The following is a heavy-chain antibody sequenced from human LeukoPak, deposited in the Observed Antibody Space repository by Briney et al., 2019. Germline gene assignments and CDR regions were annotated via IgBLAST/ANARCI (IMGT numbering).Heavy chain of an antibody. Sequence: ASVKVSCKASGYTFTSYDINWVRQATGQGLEWMGWMNPNSGNTGYAQKFQGRVTMTRDTSISTAYMELSRLRSDDTAVYYCARVGYYDSSGYYGYWGQGTLVTVSS. V-gene: IGHV1-8*01. CDR1: GYTFTSYD. D-gene: IGHD3-22*01. CDR3: ARVGYYDSSGYYGY. CDR2: MNPNSGNT. J-gene: IGHJ4*02.